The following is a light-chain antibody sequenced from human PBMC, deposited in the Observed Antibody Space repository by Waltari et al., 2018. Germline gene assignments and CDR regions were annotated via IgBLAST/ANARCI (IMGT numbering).Light chain of an antibody. CDR2: EVS. CDR3: SSYAGSDNPNVV. Sequence: QSALTQPPSASGSPGQSVTISCTGTSRDVGGYYYVSWYQQHPGKAPKVMIFEVSKRPSGVPDRFSGSKSGNTASLTVSGLQAEDEADYFCSSYAGSDNPNVVFGGGTKLIVL. J-gene: IGLJ2*01. CDR1: SRDVGGYYY. V-gene: IGLV2-8*01.